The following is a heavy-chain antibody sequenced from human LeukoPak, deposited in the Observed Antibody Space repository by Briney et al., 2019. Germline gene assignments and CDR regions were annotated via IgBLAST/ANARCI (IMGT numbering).Heavy chain of an antibody. V-gene: IGHV3-23*01. CDR2: IFGSGGST. Sequence: GGSLRLSCAASGFTFSSYAMYWVRQAPGKGLEWVSGIFGSGGSTHYADSVKGRFTISRDNSKNTAYLQMNSLRAEDTAVYYCAKTTTGYSSGRFPGWPVDYWGQGTLVTVSS. CDR1: GFTFSSYA. J-gene: IGHJ4*02. D-gene: IGHD6-19*01. CDR3: AKTTTGYSSGRFPGWPVDY.